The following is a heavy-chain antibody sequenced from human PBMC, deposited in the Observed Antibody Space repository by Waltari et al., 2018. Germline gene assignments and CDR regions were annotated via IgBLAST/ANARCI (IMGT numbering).Heavy chain of an antibody. V-gene: IGHV4-34*01. CDR3: ARAVRIAVAGYYYYYGMDV. CDR2: INHSGST. CDR1: GGSFSGYY. D-gene: IGHD6-19*01. J-gene: IGHJ6*02. Sequence: QVQLQQWGAGLLKPSETLSLTCAVYGGSFSGYYWSWIRQPPGKGLEWIGEINHSGSTNYNPSLKSRVTISVDTSKNQFSLKLSSVTAADTAVYYCARAVRIAVAGYYYYYGMDVWGQGTTVTVSS.